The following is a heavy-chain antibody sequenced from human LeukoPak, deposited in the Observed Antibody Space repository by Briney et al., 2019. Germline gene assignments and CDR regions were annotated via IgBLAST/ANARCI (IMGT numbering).Heavy chain of an antibody. Sequence: GASVKVSCKASGGTFSSYAISWVRQAPGQGLEWMGRIIPILGIANYAQKFQGRVTITAHKSTSTAYMELSSLRSEDTAVYYCARVVYYYDSSMEYWGQGTLVTVSS. D-gene: IGHD3-22*01. CDR3: ARVVYYYDSSMEY. CDR2: IIPILGIA. V-gene: IGHV1-69*04. J-gene: IGHJ4*02. CDR1: GGTFSSYA.